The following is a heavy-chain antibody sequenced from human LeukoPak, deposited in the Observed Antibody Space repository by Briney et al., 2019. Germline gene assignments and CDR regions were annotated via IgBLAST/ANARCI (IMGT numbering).Heavy chain of an antibody. D-gene: IGHD2-2*01. CDR2: ISAYNGNT. Sequence: GASVKVSCKASGYTFTSYGISWVRQAPGQGLEWMGWISAYNGNTNYAQKLQGRVTMTTDTSTSTAYMELRSLRSDDTAVYYCARAGMPGPWRFSTSATYFDYWGQGTLVTVSS. CDR1: GYTFTSYG. J-gene: IGHJ4*02. V-gene: IGHV1-18*01. CDR3: ARAGMPGPWRFSTSATYFDY.